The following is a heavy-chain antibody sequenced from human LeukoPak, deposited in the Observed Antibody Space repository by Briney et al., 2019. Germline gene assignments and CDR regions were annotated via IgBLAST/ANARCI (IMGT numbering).Heavy chain of an antibody. CDR2: ISSSSSYI. CDR1: GFTFSSYS. V-gene: IGHV3-21*01. Sequence: GGSLRLSCAASGFTFSSYSMNWVRQAPGKGLEWVSSISSSSSYIYYADSVKGRFTISRDNAKNSLYLQMNSLRAEDTAVYYCARLRSGSYYNNDYWGQGTLVTVSS. CDR3: ARLRSGSYYNNDY. J-gene: IGHJ4*02. D-gene: IGHD3-10*01.